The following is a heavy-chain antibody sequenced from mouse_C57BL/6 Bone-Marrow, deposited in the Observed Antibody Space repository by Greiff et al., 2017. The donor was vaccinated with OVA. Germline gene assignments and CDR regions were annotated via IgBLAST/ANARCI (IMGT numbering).Heavy chain of an antibody. V-gene: IGHV5-6*01. CDR1: GFTFSSYG. J-gene: IGHJ2*01. CDR3: ARHLYSNYYY. CDR2: ISSGGSYT. Sequence: EVKLMESGGDLVKPGGSLKLSCAASGFTFSSYGMSWVRQTPDKRLEWVATISSGGSYTYYPDSVKGRFTLSRDNAKNTLYLQMSSLKSEDTAMYYCARHLYSNYYYWGQGTTLTVSS. D-gene: IGHD2-5*01.